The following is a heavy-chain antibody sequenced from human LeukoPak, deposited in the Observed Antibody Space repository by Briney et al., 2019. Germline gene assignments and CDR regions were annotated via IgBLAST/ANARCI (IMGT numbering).Heavy chain of an antibody. Sequence: GASVKVSCKASGYTFTSYGISWVRQAPGQGLEWMGWISAYNGNTKYAQRLQGRVTMTTDTSTTTAYVELRSLRSDDTAVYYCARGFGDTAMVANYYMDVWGKGTTVTVSS. J-gene: IGHJ6*03. D-gene: IGHD5-18*01. CDR2: ISAYNGNT. V-gene: IGHV1-18*01. CDR1: GYTFTSYG. CDR3: ARGFGDTAMVANYYMDV.